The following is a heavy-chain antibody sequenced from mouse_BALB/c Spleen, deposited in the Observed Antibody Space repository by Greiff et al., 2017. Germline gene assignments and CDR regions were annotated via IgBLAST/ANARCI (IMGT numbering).Heavy chain of an antibody. V-gene: IGHV3-2*02. CDR2: ISYSGST. Sequence: EVQLQESGPGLVKPSQSLSLTCTVTGYSITSDYAWNWIRQFPGNKLEWMGYISYSGSTSYNPSLKSRISITRDTSKNQFFLQLNSVTTEDTATYYCARGAGTFPDYWGQGTSVTVSS. D-gene: IGHD4-1*01. J-gene: IGHJ4*01. CDR3: ARGAGTFPDY. CDR1: GYSITSDYA.